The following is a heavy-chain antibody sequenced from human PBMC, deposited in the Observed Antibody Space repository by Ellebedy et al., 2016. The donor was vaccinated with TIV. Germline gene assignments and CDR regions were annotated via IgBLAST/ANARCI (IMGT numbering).Heavy chain of an antibody. D-gene: IGHD5-12*01. V-gene: IGHV4-39*01. CDR1: GGSISRSSYY. Sequence: MPSETLSLTCIVSGGSISRSSYYWGWIRQPPGKGLEWIGSMSYSGSTYDNPSLKSRVTISVDTSKNQFSLKLSSVTAADTAVYFCARGIVATISVYFDLWGRGILVTVSS. J-gene: IGHJ2*01. CDR3: ARGIVATISVYFDL. CDR2: MSYSGST.